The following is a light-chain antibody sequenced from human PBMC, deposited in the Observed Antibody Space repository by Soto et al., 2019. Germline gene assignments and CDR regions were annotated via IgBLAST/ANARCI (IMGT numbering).Light chain of an antibody. Sequence: QSVLTQPASVSGSPGQSITTSCTGTSSDVGSYNLVSWYQQHPGKAPKLMIYEVTKRPSGVSNRFSGSKSDNTASLTISGLQAEDEADYYCCSYAGSNYVFGTGTKVTVL. CDR2: EVT. V-gene: IGLV2-23*02. J-gene: IGLJ1*01. CDR1: SSDVGSYNL. CDR3: CSYAGSNYV.